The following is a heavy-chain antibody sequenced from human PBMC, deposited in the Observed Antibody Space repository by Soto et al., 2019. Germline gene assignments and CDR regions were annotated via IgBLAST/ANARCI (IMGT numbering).Heavy chain of an antibody. D-gene: IGHD6-19*01. CDR1: GYTFTSYD. Sequence: ASVKVSCKASGYTFTSYDINWVRQATGQGLEWMGWMNPNFGNTGYAQKFQGRVTMTRNTSISTAYMELSSLRSENTAVYYCARAVAGPPYYYYYGMDVWGQGTTVTVSS. J-gene: IGHJ6*02. CDR2: MNPNFGNT. CDR3: ARAVAGPPYYYYYGMDV. V-gene: IGHV1-8*01.